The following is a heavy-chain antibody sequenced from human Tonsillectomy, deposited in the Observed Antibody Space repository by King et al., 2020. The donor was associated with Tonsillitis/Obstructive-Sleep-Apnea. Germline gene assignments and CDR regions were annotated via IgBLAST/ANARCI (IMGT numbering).Heavy chain of an antibody. J-gene: IGHJ6*03. CDR1: GGSFSGYY. CDR2: INHSGST. Sequence: VQLQQWGAGLLKPSETLSLTCAVYGGSFSGYYWSCIRHPPGKGLEWIGEINHSGSTNYNTALKSLVTISVDTSKNQFSLKLSSVTAADTAVYYCARASNYYDSSGKNRLYYYYYYMDVWGKGTTVTVSS. D-gene: IGHD3-22*01. CDR3: ARASNYYDSSGKNRLYYYYYYMDV. V-gene: IGHV4-34*01.